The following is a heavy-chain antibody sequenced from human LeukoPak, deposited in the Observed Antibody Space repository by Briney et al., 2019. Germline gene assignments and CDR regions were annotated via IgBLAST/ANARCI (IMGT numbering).Heavy chain of an antibody. CDR3: AREVHGLWFGELQGGSPSLGMDV. Sequence: GGSLRLSCAASGFTFSSYWMSWVRQAPGKGLEWVANIKQDGSEKYYVDSVKGRFTISRDNAKNSLYLQMNSLRAEDTAVYYCAREVHGLWFGELQGGSPSLGMDVWGKGTTVTVSS. CDR2: IKQDGSEK. CDR1: GFTFSSYW. J-gene: IGHJ6*04. V-gene: IGHV3-7*03. D-gene: IGHD3-10*01.